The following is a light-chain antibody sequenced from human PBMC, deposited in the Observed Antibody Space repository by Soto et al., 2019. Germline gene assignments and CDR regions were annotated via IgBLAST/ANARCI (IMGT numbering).Light chain of an antibody. J-gene: IGKJ1*01. CDR3: QQYISTRT. V-gene: IGKV1-5*03. CDR1: QNIRGW. CDR2: GAS. Sequence: DVQMTQSPSTLSASIGDRVTITCRAGQNIRGWLAWYQQKPGRAPKLLIYGASTLESGVPSRFSGTGYGTEFTLILSSLQPDDSATYYCQQYISTRTFGQGTKVEVK.